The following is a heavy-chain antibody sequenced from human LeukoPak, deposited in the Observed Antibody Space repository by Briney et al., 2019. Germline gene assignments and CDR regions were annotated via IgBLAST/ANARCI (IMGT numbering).Heavy chain of an antibody. V-gene: IGHV1-8*01. CDR2: MNPSSGNT. CDR1: GYTFTTYD. D-gene: IGHD3-3*01. CDR3: TRGLWRKVDY. Sequence: ASVKVSCKASGYTFTTYDINWVRQATGQGLEWMGWMNPSSGNTGYAQKFQGRVTMTRKTSISTAYMELSSLRSEDTAVYYCTRGLWRKVDYWGQGTLVTVSS. J-gene: IGHJ4*02.